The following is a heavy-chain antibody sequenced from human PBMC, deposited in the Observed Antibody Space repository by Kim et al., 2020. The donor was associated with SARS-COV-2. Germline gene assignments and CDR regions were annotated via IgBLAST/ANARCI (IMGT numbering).Heavy chain of an antibody. CDR2: IYYSGST. D-gene: IGHD3-9*01. CDR1: GGSISSSSYY. Sequence: SETLSLTCTVPGGSISSSSYYWGWIRQPPRKGLEWIGSIYYSGSTYYNPSLKSRVTISVDTSKNQYSLKLSSVTAADTAVYYCARQDNFDWLLRGFDYWGQGTLVTVSS. J-gene: IGHJ4*02. CDR3: ARQDNFDWLLRGFDY. V-gene: IGHV4-39*01.